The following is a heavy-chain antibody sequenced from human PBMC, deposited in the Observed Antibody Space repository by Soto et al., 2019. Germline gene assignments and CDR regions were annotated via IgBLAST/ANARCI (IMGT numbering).Heavy chain of an antibody. Sequence: SETLSLTCTVSGGSISSSSYYWGWIRQPPGKGLEWIGSIYYSGSTYYNPSPKSRVTISVDTSKNQFSLKLSSVTAADTAVYYCASEPWGYSYLSEYNWFDPWGQGTLVTVSS. D-gene: IGHD5-18*01. CDR3: ASEPWGYSYLSEYNWFDP. CDR1: GGSISSSSYY. CDR2: IYYSGST. V-gene: IGHV4-39*01. J-gene: IGHJ5*02.